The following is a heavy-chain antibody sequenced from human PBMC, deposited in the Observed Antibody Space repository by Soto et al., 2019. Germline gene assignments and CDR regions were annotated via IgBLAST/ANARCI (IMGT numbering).Heavy chain of an antibody. CDR1: GGSVSSGSYY. CDR2: MYASGST. CDR3: ARYWSAFDY. J-gene: IGHJ4*02. D-gene: IGHD2-15*01. V-gene: IGHV4-61*01. Sequence: QVQLQESGPGLVKPSETLSLTCTVSGGSVSSGSYYWSWIRQPPGKGLEWVGYMYASGSTNYNPSLLSRVTISVDTSKNQFSLKLSSVTAADTAVYYCARYWSAFDYWGQGTLVTVSS.